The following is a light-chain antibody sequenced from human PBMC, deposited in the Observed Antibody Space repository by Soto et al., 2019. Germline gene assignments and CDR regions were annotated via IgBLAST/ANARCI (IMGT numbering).Light chain of an antibody. CDR1: QSVGTN. Sequence: EIVMTQSPATLSVSPGDRATLSCRASQSVGTNLAWYQQKPGQAPRLLIFGTSTRATGIPARFSGSGSGTDFTLTISSVQSDDFAVYYCQQYTNRPPWTFGQGTKVDMK. V-gene: IGKV3-15*01. CDR3: QQYTNRPPWT. CDR2: GTS. J-gene: IGKJ1*01.